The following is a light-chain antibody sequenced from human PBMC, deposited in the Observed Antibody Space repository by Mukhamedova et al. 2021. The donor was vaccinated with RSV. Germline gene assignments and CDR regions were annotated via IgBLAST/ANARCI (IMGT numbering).Light chain of an antibody. CDR3: QSYDSNLSGRV. V-gene: IGLV1-40*01. Sequence: GVPDRFSGSKSGTSASLAITGLQVEDEADYYCQSYDSNLSGRVFGGVTKLTVL. J-gene: IGLJ3*02.